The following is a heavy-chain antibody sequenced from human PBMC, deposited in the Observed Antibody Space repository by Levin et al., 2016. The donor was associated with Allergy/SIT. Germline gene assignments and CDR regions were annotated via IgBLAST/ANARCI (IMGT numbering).Heavy chain of an antibody. CDR2: INPNSGGT. CDR3: ASASRYSSGWYRQDYYYYGMDV. J-gene: IGHJ6*02. V-gene: IGHV1-2*02. CDR1: GYTFTGYY. Sequence: ASVKVSCKASGYTFTGYYMHWVRQAPGQGLEWMGWINPNSGGTNYAQKFQGRVTMTRDTSISTAYMELSRLRSDDTAVYYCASASRYSSGWYRQDYYYYGMDVWGQGTTVTVSS. D-gene: IGHD6-19*01.